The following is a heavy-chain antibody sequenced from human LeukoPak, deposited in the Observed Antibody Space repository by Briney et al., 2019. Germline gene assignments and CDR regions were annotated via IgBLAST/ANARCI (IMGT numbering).Heavy chain of an antibody. Sequence: GGSLRLSCAASGFTFDSYNMNWVRQAPGKGLEWVSSISSSSSYIYYADPVKGRFTISRDNAKNSLYLQMNSLRAEDTAVYYCARREVAAEISFGFDYWGQGTLVTVSS. D-gene: IGHD2-15*01. CDR2: ISSSSSYI. CDR1: GFTFDSYN. J-gene: IGHJ4*02. V-gene: IGHV3-21*01. CDR3: ARREVAAEISFGFDY.